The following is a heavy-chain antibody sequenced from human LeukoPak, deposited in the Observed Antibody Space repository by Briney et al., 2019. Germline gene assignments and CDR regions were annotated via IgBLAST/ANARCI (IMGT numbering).Heavy chain of an antibody. J-gene: IGHJ4*02. CDR1: GFIFSDYA. CDR2: ISGAGSTT. V-gene: IGHV3-23*01. D-gene: IGHD5-24*01. CDR3: AKDRSWGRDLDH. Sequence: GGSLRLSCAASGFIFSDYALAWVRQAPGQGLDWVSAISGAGSTTYYAKSVEGRFTISRDNSKKTLYLQINSLRAEDTAVYYCAKDRSWGRDLDHWGQGTQVTVSS.